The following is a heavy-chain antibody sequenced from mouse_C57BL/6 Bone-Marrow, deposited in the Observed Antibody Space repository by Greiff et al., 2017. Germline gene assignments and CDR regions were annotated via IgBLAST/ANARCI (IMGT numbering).Heavy chain of an antibody. CDR2: IDPETGGT. CDR3: TREGFYGSSLFAD. Sequence: QVQLQQSGAELVRPGASVTLSCTASGYPFTDYEMHWVKQTPVHGLEWIGAIDPETGGTAYNQKFQGQALLTADKSSSSADMELSSLTSEDSGVYYCTREGFYGSSLFADWGQGTLVTVSA. J-gene: IGHJ3*01. CDR1: GYPFTDYE. D-gene: IGHD1-1*01. V-gene: IGHV1-15*01.